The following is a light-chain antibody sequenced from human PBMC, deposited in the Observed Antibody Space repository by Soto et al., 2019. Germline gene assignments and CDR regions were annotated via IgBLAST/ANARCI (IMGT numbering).Light chain of an antibody. CDR2: DAS. Sequence: EIVLTQSPATLSLSPGERATLSCRASQSVSSYLAWYQQKPGQAPRLLIYDASNRATGIPARFSGSVSGTDFTLTISSLEPEDFAVYYCQQRRTFGQGTKVEIK. J-gene: IGKJ1*01. V-gene: IGKV3-11*01. CDR3: QQRRT. CDR1: QSVSSY.